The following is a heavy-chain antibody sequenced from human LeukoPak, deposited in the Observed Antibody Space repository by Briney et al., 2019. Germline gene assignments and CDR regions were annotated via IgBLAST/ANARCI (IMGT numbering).Heavy chain of an antibody. D-gene: IGHD2-2*01. Sequence: PGGSLRLSCSAPGFTFSSFAFHWVRQAPGKGLEYVSAVSSNGVSTYYADSVEGRFTISRDNSENTLYLQMSVRAEDTAVYYCVKGYCSSTSCRLDSWGQGTLVTVSS. V-gene: IGHV3-64D*06. J-gene: IGHJ4*02. CDR3: VKGYCSSTSCRLDS. CDR2: VSSNGVST. CDR1: GFTFSSFA.